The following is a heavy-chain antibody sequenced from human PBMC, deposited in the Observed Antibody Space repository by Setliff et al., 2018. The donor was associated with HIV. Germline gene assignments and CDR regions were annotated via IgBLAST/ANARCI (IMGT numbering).Heavy chain of an antibody. J-gene: IGHJ6*03. V-gene: IGHV3-49*04. D-gene: IGHD2-2*01. CDR2: IRSNAYGGTT. CDR1: GFTFRDYG. Sequence: SGGSLRLSCTTSGFTFRDYGMMWVRQAPGKGLEWLGFIRSNAYGGTTEFAASVKDRIIMSRDDSKSILYLQMNSLKTEDTAVYYCTREVVPAAMGYYYYYMDVWGKGTTVTVSS. CDR3: TREVVPAAMGYYYYYMDV.